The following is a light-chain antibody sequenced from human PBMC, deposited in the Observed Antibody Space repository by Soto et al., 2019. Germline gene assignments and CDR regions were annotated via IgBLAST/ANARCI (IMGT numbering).Light chain of an antibody. CDR2: NNN. Sequence: QSVLTQPPSASGTPGQRVTISCSGSRSNVGTNHVNWYQQFPGSAPKLLIYNNNNRPSGVPDRFSGSKSGTSASLAITGLQAEDEADYYCQSYDSGLRVFGGGTKLTVL. V-gene: IGLV1-40*01. J-gene: IGLJ2*01. CDR3: QSYDSGLRV. CDR1: RSNVGTNH.